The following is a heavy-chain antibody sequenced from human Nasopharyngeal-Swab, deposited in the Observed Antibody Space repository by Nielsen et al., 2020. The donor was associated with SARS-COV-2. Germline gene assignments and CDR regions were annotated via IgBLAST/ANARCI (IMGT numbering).Heavy chain of an antibody. Sequence: SQTLPLTCSISGDRVSSHSANWSWFRQSPSRGLEWLGRTYYRSKWFTDYAESVESRLVVTADTSNNHFSLQLSSVTPEDTAVYFCARDVVKADRLLAGVFDYWGQGTVVTVSS. CDR1: GDRVSSHSAN. CDR3: ARDVVKADRLLAGVFDY. CDR2: TYYRSKWFT. V-gene: IGHV6-1*01. J-gene: IGHJ4*02. D-gene: IGHD2-21*02.